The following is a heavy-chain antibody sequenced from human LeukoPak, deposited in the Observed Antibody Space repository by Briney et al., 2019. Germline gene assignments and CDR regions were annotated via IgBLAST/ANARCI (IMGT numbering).Heavy chain of an antibody. J-gene: IGHJ6*03. CDR3: ARVPYYYYMGV. V-gene: IGHV4-34*01. CDR2: INHSGST. Sequence: SETLSLTCAVYGGSFSGYYWSWIRQPPGKGLEWIGEINHSGSTNYNPSLKSRVTISVDTPKNQFSLKVSSVTAADTAVYYCARVPYYYYMGVWGKGTTVTVSS. CDR1: GGSFSGYY.